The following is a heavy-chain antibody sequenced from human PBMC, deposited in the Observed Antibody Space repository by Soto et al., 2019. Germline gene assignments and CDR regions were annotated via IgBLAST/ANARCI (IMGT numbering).Heavy chain of an antibody. CDR2: IFYRGST. Sequence: SETLSLTCNVSGGSVSSVNAYWTWIRQPPGKGLEWIGYIFYRGSTSYNPSLRSRVSISMDTSKNQFSLTLSSVAAADTAVYYCARDNYGSGSYSPFDYWGPGTLVTVSS. CDR3: ARDNYGSGSYSPFDY. CDR1: GGSVSSVNAY. J-gene: IGHJ4*02. V-gene: IGHV4-30-4*01. D-gene: IGHD3-10*01.